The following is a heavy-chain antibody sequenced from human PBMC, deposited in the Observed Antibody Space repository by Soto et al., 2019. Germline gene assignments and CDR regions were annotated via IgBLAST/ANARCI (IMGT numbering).Heavy chain of an antibody. CDR3: ARQYTYGRV. J-gene: IGHJ4*02. Sequence: EVQLVECGGGLVQPGGSLRLSCAASGFTFSSYWMSWVRQAPGKGLEWVANMNHDGSEIYYVDSVKGRFTISRDNAQNSVYLQMNSLRAEDTAIYYCARQYTYGRVWGQGTLVTVSS. CDR2: MNHDGSEI. D-gene: IGHD5-18*01. CDR1: GFTFSSYW. V-gene: IGHV3-7*01.